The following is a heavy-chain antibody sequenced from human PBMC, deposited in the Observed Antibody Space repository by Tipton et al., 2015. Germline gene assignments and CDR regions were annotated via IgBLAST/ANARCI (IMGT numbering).Heavy chain of an antibody. CDR3: ARSGDTYIDY. CDR1: GDSMSSGTYY. Sequence: TLSLTCTVFGDSMSSGTYYWSWIRQHPGKGLEWIGYICYSGTTYYNPSLKSRLTISLDRSKSHFSLQLTSVTAADTAVYYCARSGDTYIDYWGQGTLVTVSS. CDR2: ICYSGTT. V-gene: IGHV4-31*03. D-gene: IGHD5-18*01. J-gene: IGHJ4*02.